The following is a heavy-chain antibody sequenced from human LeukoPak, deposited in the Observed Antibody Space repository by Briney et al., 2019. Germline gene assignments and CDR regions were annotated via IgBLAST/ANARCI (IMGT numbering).Heavy chain of an antibody. V-gene: IGHV4-4*07. D-gene: IGHD3-16*01. CDR3: ARSKWGRYEPGYYYGMDV. J-gene: IGHJ6*02. CDR2: IYTSGST. CDR1: GGSISSYY. Sequence: SETLSLTCTVSGGSISSYYWSWIRQPAGKGLEWIGRIYTSGSTNYSPSLKSRVTMSVDTSKNQFSLKLSSVTAADTAVYYCARSKWGRYEPGYYYGMDVWGQGTTVTVSS.